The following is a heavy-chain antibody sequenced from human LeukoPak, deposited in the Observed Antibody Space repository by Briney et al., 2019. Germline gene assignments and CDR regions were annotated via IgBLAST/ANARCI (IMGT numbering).Heavy chain of an antibody. CDR2: ISSSSSYI. CDR1: GFTFSSYS. V-gene: IGHV3-21*01. J-gene: IGHJ6*03. D-gene: IGHD3-16*01. Sequence: KSGGSLRLSCAASGFTFSSYSMNWVRQAPGKGLEWVSSISSSSSYIYYADSVEGRFTISRDNAKNSLYLQMNSLRAEDTAVYYCARYDDYYYMDVWGKGTTVTVSS. CDR3: ARYDDYYYMDV.